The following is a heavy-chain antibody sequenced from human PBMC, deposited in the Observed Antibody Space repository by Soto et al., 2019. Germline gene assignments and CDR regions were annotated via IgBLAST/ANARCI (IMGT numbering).Heavy chain of an antibody. Sequence: GKVGCKGTAGSFSSYEISWVGQAPGQGGEWMGGIIPILGTANYAQKFQGRETITADECTSTAYMEQRRPRAEDDAAYYCGRGGVFHPRDPFDSWGQGTPVTVSS. CDR2: IIPILGTA. D-gene: IGHD3-16*01. V-gene: IGHV1-69*01. CDR1: AGSFSSYE. J-gene: IGHJ4*02. CDR3: GRGGVFHPRDPFDS.